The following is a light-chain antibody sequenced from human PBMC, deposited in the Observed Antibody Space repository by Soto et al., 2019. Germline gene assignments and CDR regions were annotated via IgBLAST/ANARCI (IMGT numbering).Light chain of an antibody. J-gene: IGKJ1*01. CDR2: DAS. CDR3: QQYNNWPPWT. Sequence: ILMTQSPATLSVSPGERATLSCRASQSVSNNLAWYQQKPGQAPRLLIYDASTRATGIPARFSGSGSGTECTLNISGLQSEDFAVYYCQQYNNWPPWTFGQGTKVEIK. CDR1: QSVSNN. V-gene: IGKV3-15*01.